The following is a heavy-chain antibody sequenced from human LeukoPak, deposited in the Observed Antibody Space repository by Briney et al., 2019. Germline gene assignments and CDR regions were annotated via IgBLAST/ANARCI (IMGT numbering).Heavy chain of an antibody. CDR3: TPTPTLRETTLLHY. CDR1: GCTFTNAW. V-gene: IGHV3-15*01. D-gene: IGHD4-17*01. J-gene: IGHJ4*02. Sequence: GGALRLSCAASGCTFTNAWMSGLGQPPAKGLEWVGRIKSIPDGGTTDYAAPEKGRFTISRDDSKNTLYLQMNSLEPEDTAVYFCTPTPTLRETTLLHYWGQGNPGHRLL. CDR2: IKSIPDGGTT.